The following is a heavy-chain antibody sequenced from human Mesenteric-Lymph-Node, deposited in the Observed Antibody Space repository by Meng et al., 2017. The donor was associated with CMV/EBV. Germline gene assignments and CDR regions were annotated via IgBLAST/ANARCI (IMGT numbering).Heavy chain of an antibody. Sequence: YGNTVTNLDKDWERQAPGQGLERMGWINGKNGNTNYAQKFQGRVTMTRDTSTSTAYMELRRLRSGDTAVYYCARGERYNNNDPDDYWGQGTLVTVSS. D-gene: IGHD1-14*01. J-gene: IGHJ4*02. V-gene: IGHV1-18*01. CDR1: GNTVTNLD. CDR2: INGKNGNT. CDR3: ARGERYNNNDPDDY.